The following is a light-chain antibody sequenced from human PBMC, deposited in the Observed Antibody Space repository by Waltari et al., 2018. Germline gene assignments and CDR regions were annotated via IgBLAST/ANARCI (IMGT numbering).Light chain of an antibody. CDR1: QSVSTS. CDR2: DVS. V-gene: IGKV3-11*01. CDR3: QQRSNWPSIT. Sequence: EIVLTQSPATLSLSPGERATLSCRASQSVSTSLGWYQQKPGQAPRLLIYDVSSRATDIPARFSGSGSGTDFTLTISSLEPEDFAVYYCQQRSNWPSITFGQGTRLEIK. J-gene: IGKJ5*01.